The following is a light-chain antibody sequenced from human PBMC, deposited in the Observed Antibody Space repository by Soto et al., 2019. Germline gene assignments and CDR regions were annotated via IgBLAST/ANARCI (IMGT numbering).Light chain of an antibody. V-gene: IGLV1-40*01. Sequence: QSALTQPPSVSGAPGQTVSISCTGSSSNLGTGYDVHWYQQFPGRAPKLLIYADNKRLSGVPDRISGSKSGTSASLAMAGLQAEDEANYYCQSYDVSLSAWVFGGGTKLTVL. CDR2: ADN. CDR3: QSYDVSLSAWV. J-gene: IGLJ3*02. CDR1: SSNLGTGYD.